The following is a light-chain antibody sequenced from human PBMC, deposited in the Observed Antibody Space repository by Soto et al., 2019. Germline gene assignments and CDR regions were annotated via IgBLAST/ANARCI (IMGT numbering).Light chain of an antibody. V-gene: IGLV2-14*01. Sequence: QSVLAQPASVSGSPGQSITISCTGTSSDVGSHKYVSWYQHYPGKAPQLMIYEVSNRPSGVSNRFSGSKSGNTASLTISGLQAEDEADYYCGSYTSISTYSFGTGTKVTVL. CDR1: SSDVGSHKY. CDR3: GSYTSISTYS. CDR2: EVS. J-gene: IGLJ1*01.